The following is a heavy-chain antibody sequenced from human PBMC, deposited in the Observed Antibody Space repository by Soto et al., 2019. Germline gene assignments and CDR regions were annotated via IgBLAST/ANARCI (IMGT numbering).Heavy chain of an antibody. CDR3: AKGGPTFLNWFGP. D-gene: IGHD5-12*01. Sequence: PGGSLRLSCAASGFTFSSYAMNWVRQAPGKGLEWISVISNSGHSAYYADSVKGRFTISRDNSKNTLYLQIKSLRVEDTAAYYCAKGGPTFLNWFGPWGQGTLVTVSS. V-gene: IGHV3-23*01. CDR1: GFTFSSYA. J-gene: IGHJ5*02. CDR2: ISNSGHSA.